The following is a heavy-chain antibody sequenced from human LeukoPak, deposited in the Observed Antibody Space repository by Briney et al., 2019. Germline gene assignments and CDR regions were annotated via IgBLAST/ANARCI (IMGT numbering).Heavy chain of an antibody. Sequence: GGSLRLSCAASGFTFSSYNMNWVRQAPGKGLEWVSTIYRDDNTHYADFVRGRFTISRDNSENTLYLQMNSLRVEDTAVYYCARDSGDYVGTGGDWGQGTLVMVSS. CDR1: GFTFSSYN. D-gene: IGHD4-17*01. CDR3: ARDSGDYVGTGGD. J-gene: IGHJ4*02. V-gene: IGHV3-66*01. CDR2: IYRDDNT.